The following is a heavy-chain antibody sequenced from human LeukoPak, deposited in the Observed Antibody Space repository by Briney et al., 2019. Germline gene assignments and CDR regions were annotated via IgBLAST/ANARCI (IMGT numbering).Heavy chain of an antibody. CDR2: INHSGST. J-gene: IGHJ5*02. V-gene: IGHV4-34*01. D-gene: IGHD3-10*01. CDR1: GGSFSGYY. CDR3: ARGHGSGSYHQYWFDP. Sequence: SETLSLTCAVYGGSFSGYYWSWIRQPPGKGLEWIGEINHSGSTNYNPSLKSRVTISVDTPKNQFSLKLSSVTAADTAVYYCARGHGSGSYHQYWFDPWGQGTLVTVSS.